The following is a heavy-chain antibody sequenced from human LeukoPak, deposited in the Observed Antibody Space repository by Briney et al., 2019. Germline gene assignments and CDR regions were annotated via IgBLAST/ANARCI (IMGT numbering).Heavy chain of an antibody. V-gene: IGHV3-7*01. CDR1: GFTFSNYW. D-gene: IGHD6-19*01. Sequence: PGGSLRLSCAASGFTFSNYWMSWVRQAPGKGLEWVANIKQDGSEKYYVDSVKGRFTTSRDNAKNSLYLQMNSLRAEDTAVYYCARSSKWLSYGMDVWGQGTTVTVSS. J-gene: IGHJ6*02. CDR3: ARSSKWLSYGMDV. CDR2: IKQDGSEK.